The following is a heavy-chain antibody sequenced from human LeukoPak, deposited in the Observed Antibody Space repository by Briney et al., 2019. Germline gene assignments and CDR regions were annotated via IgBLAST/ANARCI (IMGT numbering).Heavy chain of an antibody. Sequence: SQTLSLTCTVSGGSISSGGYYWSWIRQHLGKGLEWIGYIYYSGSTYYNPSLKSRVTISVDTSKNQFSLKLSSVTAADTAVYYCARAGGFFSPFGYWGQGTLVTVSS. CDR3: ARAGGFFSPFGY. D-gene: IGHD3-3*01. CDR1: GGSISSGGYY. J-gene: IGHJ4*02. CDR2: IYYSGST. V-gene: IGHV4-31*03.